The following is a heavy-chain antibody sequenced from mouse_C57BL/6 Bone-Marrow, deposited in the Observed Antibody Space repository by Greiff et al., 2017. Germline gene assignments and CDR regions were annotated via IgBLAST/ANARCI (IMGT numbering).Heavy chain of an antibody. CDR1: GYTFTDPI. CDR2: IYPVSGET. V-gene: IGHV1-11*01. Sequence: LQESGAELASPGASVTLSCKASGYTFTDPIMNWVKKRPGQGLEWIGRIYPVSGETNYNQKFMGKATFSVDRSSSTVYMVLNSLTSEDPAVYYCGREGYYYGSSYYAMAYWGQGALVTVSS. CDR3: GREGYYYGSSYYAMAY. D-gene: IGHD1-1*01. J-gene: IGHJ4*01.